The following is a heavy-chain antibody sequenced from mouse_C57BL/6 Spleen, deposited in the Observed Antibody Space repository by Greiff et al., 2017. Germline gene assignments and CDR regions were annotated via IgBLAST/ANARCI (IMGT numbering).Heavy chain of an antibody. CDR2: ISYDGSN. CDR3: ATTTVVAKGYFDY. Sequence: EVKLQESGPGLVKPSQSLSLTCSVTGYSITSGYYWNWIRQFPGNKLEWMGYISYDGSNNYNPSLKNRISITRDTSKNQFFLKLNSVTTEDTATYYCATTTVVAKGYFDYWGQGTTRTVSS. CDR1: GYSITSGYY. V-gene: IGHV3-6*01. J-gene: IGHJ2*01. D-gene: IGHD1-1*01.